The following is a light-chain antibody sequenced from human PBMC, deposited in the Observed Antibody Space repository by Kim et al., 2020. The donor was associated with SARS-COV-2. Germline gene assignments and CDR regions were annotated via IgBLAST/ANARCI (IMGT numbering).Light chain of an antibody. CDR1: QSLGNW. Sequence: IQMTQSPSTLSASVGDRVTITCRASQSLGNWLAWYQQKAGKAPKLLIYDASTLESGVPSRFSGSGSGTEYTLTISSLQPDDFATYYCQQYTSYSLTFGGGTKVDIK. V-gene: IGKV1-5*01. CDR2: DAS. J-gene: IGKJ4*01. CDR3: QQYTSYSLT.